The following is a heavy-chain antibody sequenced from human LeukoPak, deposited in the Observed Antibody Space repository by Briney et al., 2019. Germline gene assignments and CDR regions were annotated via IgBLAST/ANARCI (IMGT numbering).Heavy chain of an antibody. D-gene: IGHD3-22*01. J-gene: IGHJ6*03. CDR2: ISSSSSCI. CDR3: ARERGGTGSFYSGYYYYIDV. Sequence: GGSLRLSCVASGFTFSSYSMNWVRQAPGKGLEWVSYISSSSSCIAYADSVKGRFTISRDNAKNSLFLQMNSLRAEDTAVYYCARERGGTGSFYSGYYYYIDVWGKGTTVTVSS. CDR1: GFTFSSYS. V-gene: IGHV3-21*05.